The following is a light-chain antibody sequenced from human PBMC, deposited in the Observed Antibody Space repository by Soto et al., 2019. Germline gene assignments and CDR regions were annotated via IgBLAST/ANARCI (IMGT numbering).Light chain of an antibody. V-gene: IGLV1-40*01. Sequence: QLVLTQPPSVSGAPGQRVTISCTGSSSNIGAGYDVHWYQQLPGTAPKLLIYGNSNRPSGVPDRFSGSKSGTSASLAITGLQAEDEADSYCQSYDSSLSGPSFGGGTKLTVL. J-gene: IGLJ2*01. CDR2: GNS. CDR1: SSNIGAGYD. CDR3: QSYDSSLSGPS.